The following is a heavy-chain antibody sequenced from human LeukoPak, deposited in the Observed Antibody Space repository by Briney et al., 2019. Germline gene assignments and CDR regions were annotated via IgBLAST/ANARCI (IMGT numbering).Heavy chain of an antibody. CDR1: GFTFSSYG. CDR2: IWYDGSNK. Sequence: GRSLRLSCAASGFTFSSYGMHRVRQAPGKGLEWVAVIWYDGSNKYYADSVKGRFTISRDNSKNTLYLQMNSLRAEDTAVYYCARDGVYCSSTSCYLDYWGQGTLVTVSS. J-gene: IGHJ4*02. D-gene: IGHD2-2*01. V-gene: IGHV3-33*01. CDR3: ARDGVYCSSTSCYLDY.